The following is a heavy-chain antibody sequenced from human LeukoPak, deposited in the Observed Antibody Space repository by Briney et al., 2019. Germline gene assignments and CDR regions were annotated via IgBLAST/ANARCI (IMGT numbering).Heavy chain of an antibody. J-gene: IGHJ4*01. Sequence: GALRLSCAASGFTFSSYAMHWVRQAPGKGLEWVAVISYDGSNKYYADSVKGRFTISRDNSKNTLYLQMNSLRAEDTAVYYCARDLHVVVTASHFDYWGHGTLVTVSS. V-gene: IGHV3-30*04. CDR2: ISYDGSNK. CDR3: ARDLHVVVTASHFDY. D-gene: IGHD2-21*02. CDR1: GFTFSSYA.